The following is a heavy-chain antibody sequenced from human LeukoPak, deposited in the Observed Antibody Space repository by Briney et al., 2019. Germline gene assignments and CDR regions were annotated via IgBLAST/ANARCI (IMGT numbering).Heavy chain of an antibody. CDR2: ISGSGGST. CDR3: AKDDPNDYKPWIY. Sequence: GGSLRLSCAASGFTFSSYAMNWVRQAPGKGLECVSYISGSGGSTYYADSVKGRFTISRDNAKNTLYLQVNSLRADDTAVHYCAKDDPNDYKPWIYWGQGTLVIVSS. V-gene: IGHV3-23*01. D-gene: IGHD4-11*01. CDR1: GFTFSSYA. J-gene: IGHJ4*02.